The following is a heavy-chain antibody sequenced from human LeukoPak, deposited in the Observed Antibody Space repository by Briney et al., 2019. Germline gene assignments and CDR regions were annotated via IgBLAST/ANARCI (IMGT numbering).Heavy chain of an antibody. D-gene: IGHD6-6*01. Sequence: SAKVSCKASGYTFTSYAMNWVRQAPGQGLEWMGGIIPIFGTANYAQKFQGRVTITADESTSTAYMELSSLRSEDTAVYYCARAPIAARPKAFDIWGQGTMVTVSS. CDR1: GYTFTSYA. CDR2: IIPIFGTA. V-gene: IGHV1-69*13. CDR3: ARAPIAARPKAFDI. J-gene: IGHJ3*02.